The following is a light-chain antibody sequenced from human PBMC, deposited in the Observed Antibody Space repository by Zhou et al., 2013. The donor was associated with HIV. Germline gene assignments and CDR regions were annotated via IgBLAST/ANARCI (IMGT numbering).Light chain of an antibody. Sequence: ETVLTQSPATLSLSPGERATLSCRASQTINQYLAWYQQKPGQAPRLLIYDASNRATGVPARFSGSGSGTDFTLTISSLEPEDFALYFCQQRGSWPLTFGGGTKLEIK. CDR3: QQRGSWPLT. CDR1: QTINQY. V-gene: IGKV3-11*01. J-gene: IGKJ4*01. CDR2: DAS.